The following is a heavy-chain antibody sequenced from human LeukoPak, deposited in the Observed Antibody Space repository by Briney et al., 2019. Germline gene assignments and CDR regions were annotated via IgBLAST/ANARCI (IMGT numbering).Heavy chain of an antibody. J-gene: IGHJ4*02. CDR2: IYYSGST. Sequence: SETLSLTCTVSGVSISSDYWSWIRQSPGKGLEWIGYIYYSGSTNYNPSLKSRVTISVDTSKNQFSLKLNSVTAADTAVYYCAREVQLWHNFDYWGQGTLVTVSS. D-gene: IGHD5-18*01. V-gene: IGHV4-59*01. CDR3: AREVQLWHNFDY. CDR1: GVSISSDY.